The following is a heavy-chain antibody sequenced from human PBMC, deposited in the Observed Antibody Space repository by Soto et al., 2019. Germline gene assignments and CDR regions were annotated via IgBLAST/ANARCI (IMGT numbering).Heavy chain of an antibody. CDR3: VRAVGPYDY. CDR2: INPSGGST. J-gene: IGHJ4*02. V-gene: IGHV1-46*02. Sequence: VASLKVSCKASGYTFNSYYMHWARQAPGQGLEWMGIINPSGGSTSYAQKFQGRFTISRDNSRNILWLQMNSLRAEDTAIYYCVRAVGPYDYWGQGTLVTVSS. CDR1: GYTFNSYY. D-gene: IGHD1-26*01.